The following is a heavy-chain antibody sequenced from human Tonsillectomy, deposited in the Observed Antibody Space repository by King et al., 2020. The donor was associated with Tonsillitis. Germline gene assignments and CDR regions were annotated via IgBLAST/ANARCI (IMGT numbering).Heavy chain of an antibody. J-gene: IGHJ4*02. V-gene: IGHV3-13*01. CDR1: GFTVSSYD. CDR3: ARVASFVGSYDY. CDR2: ITTAGDT. Sequence: VQLVESGGGLVQPGGSLRLSCVASGFTVSSYDMHWVRQTTGKGLEWVSTITTAGDTYYPGSVKGRFTISRENAKNSLYLQMNSLRAGDTAVYYCARVASFVGSYDYWGQGTLVTVSS. D-gene: IGHD1-26*01.